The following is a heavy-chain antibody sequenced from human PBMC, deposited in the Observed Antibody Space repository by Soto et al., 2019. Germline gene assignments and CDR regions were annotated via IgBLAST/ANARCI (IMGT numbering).Heavy chain of an antibody. J-gene: IGHJ3*01. CDR1: CGSISTYY. V-gene: IGHV4-59*08. Sequence: QVQLQESGPGLVKPSETLSLTCTVSCGSISTYYWSWIRQPPGKGLEWIGYLYYGGSTKYNPTLRDQVTKPADTPMNQSSLKVTALTAADTHVYYCPRQGPSPRHVAFERWGQGTMVTGSS. CDR2: LYYGGST. CDR3: PRQGPSPRHVAFER.